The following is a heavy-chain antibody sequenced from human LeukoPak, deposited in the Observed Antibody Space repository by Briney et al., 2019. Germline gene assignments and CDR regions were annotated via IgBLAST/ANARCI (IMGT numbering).Heavy chain of an antibody. CDR1: GGSISSYY. CDR3: ASGFDSSGYYLFGY. CDR2: IYYSGST. Sequence: SETLSLTCTVSGGSISSYYWSWIRQPPGKGLEWIGYIYYSGSTNYNPSLKSRVTISVDTSKNQFSLKLSSVTAADTAVYYCASGFDSSGYYLFGYWGQGTLVTVSS. D-gene: IGHD3-22*01. J-gene: IGHJ4*02. V-gene: IGHV4-59*12.